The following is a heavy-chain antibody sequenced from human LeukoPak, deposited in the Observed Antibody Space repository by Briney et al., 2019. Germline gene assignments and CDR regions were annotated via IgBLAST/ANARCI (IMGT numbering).Heavy chain of an antibody. Sequence: SETLSLTCTVSGGSFSDYYWSWIRQPAGKGLERIGRIYTSGSTNYNPSLKSRLTMSVDTSKNQFSLKLSSVTAAGTAVYYCARHVRPLDSMVQGLINYWGQGTLVIVSS. J-gene: IGHJ4*02. D-gene: IGHD3-10*01. CDR1: GGSFSDYY. CDR2: IYTSGST. V-gene: IGHV4-4*07. CDR3: ARHVRPLDSMVQGLINY.